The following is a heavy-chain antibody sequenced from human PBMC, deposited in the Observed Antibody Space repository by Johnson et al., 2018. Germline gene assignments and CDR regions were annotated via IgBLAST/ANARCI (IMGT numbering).Heavy chain of an antibody. V-gene: IGHV4-59*03. D-gene: IGHD3-16*01. CDR2: VYYSGST. CDR1: GASISSYY. Sequence: QVQLQESGPGLVKPSETLSLTCTISGASISSYYWSWIRQSPWEGLQWIGYVYYSGSTNYHPSLRSRVPISLDSSKNEFSLALRSVTAADTAMSYCATLKHSYDYVVTFDVWGQVKMVIFSS. CDR3: ATLKHSYDYVVTFDV. J-gene: IGHJ3*01.